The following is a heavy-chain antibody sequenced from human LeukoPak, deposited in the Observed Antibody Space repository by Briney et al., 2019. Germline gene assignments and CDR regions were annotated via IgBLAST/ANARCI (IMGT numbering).Heavy chain of an antibody. J-gene: IGHJ4*02. CDR2: INHSGST. V-gene: IGHV4-34*01. CDR1: GGSFSGYY. Sequence: PSETLSLTCAVYGGSFSGYYWSWIRQPPGKGLEWIGEINHSGSTNYNPSLKSRVTISVDTSKNQFSLKLSSVTAADTAVYYCAREYFDGSGSFRYYFDYWGQGTLVTVSS. D-gene: IGHD3-10*01. CDR3: AREYFDGSGSFRYYFDY.